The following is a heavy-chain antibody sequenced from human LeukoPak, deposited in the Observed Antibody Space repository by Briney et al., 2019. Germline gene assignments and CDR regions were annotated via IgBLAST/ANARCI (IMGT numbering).Heavy chain of an antibody. J-gene: IGHJ6*02. D-gene: IGHD2-2*01. Sequence: ASVKVSCKATGGIFSSYAISGVGQPPGQGREGMGRIIPIYCISNYAQKFQGRVTITAHKSTSTASIELSSLRSEDRAVYYCARTCSSTSCYYYYGMDVWGQGTTVTVSS. V-gene: IGHV1-69*04. CDR2: IIPIYCIS. CDR1: GGIFSSYA. CDR3: ARTCSSTSCYYYYGMDV.